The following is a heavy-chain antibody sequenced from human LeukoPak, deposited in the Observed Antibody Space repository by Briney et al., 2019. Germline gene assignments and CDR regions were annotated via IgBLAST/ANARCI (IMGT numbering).Heavy chain of an antibody. CDR2: IKQDGSEK. V-gene: IGHV3-7*01. CDR1: GFTFSSYW. CDR3: ARRIYYYDSSGYFDY. J-gene: IGHJ4*02. Sequence: GGSLRLSCAASGFTFSSYWMRWVRQAPGKGLEWVANIKQDGSEKYYVDSVKGRFTISRDNAKNSLYLQMNSLRAEDTAVYYCARRIYYYDSSGYFDYWGQGTLVTVSS. D-gene: IGHD3-22*01.